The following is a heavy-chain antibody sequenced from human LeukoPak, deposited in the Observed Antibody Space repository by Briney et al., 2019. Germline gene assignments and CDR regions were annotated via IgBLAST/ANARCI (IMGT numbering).Heavy chain of an antibody. CDR2: IHYSGNT. CDR3: ARGPLGSGYTYFDQ. D-gene: IGHD5-12*01. CDR1: GGSISSHY. J-gene: IGHJ4*02. V-gene: IGHV4-59*11. Sequence: SETLSLTCTVSGGSISSHYWSWIRQPPGKRLEWIGYIHYSGNTNNNPSLKSRVTVAVDTSKNQFSLKLTSVTAADTAVYYCARGPLGSGYTYFDQWGQGTLVTVSS.